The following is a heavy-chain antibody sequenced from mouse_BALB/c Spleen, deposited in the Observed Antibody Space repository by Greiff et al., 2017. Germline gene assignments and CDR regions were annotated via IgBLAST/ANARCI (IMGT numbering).Heavy chain of an antibody. CDR2: INPGSGGT. Sequence: VKVVESGAELVRPGTSVKVSCKASGYAFTNYLIEWVKQRPGQGLEWIGVINPGSGGTNYNEKFKGKATLTADKSSSTAYMQLSSLTSDDSAVYFCARWGIRENYAMDYWGQGTSVTVSS. CDR3: ARWGIRENYAMDY. J-gene: IGHJ4*01. V-gene: IGHV1-54*01. D-gene: IGHD2-4*01. CDR1: GYAFTNYL.